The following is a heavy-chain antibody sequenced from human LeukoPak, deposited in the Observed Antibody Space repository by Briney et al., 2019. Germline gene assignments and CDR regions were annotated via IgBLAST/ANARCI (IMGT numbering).Heavy chain of an antibody. Sequence: ASVKVSCKASGYTFTSYYMHWVRQAPGQGLEWMGGIIPIFGTSYYAQNFYDRVTITADKSTSTAYMELSRLRSEDTAVYYCASSNIAVAVPTYIDYWGQGTLVTVSS. J-gene: IGHJ4*02. D-gene: IGHD6-19*01. CDR1: GYTFTSYY. V-gene: IGHV1-46*01. CDR3: ASSNIAVAVPTYIDY. CDR2: IIPIFGTS.